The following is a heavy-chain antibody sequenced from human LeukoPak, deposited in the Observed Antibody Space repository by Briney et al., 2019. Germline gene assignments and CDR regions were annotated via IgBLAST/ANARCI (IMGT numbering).Heavy chain of an antibody. Sequence: SETPSLTCSVSVDSISSYYWSWIRQPPGKQLEWIGYYYHSGSINYNPSLSSRVTISIDTSKNQFSLRLTSVTAADTAVYFCARVRGYSSSWFDHWGQGTLVSVSS. CDR2: YYHSGSI. CDR3: ARVRGYSSSWFDH. CDR1: VDSISSYY. D-gene: IGHD6-13*01. V-gene: IGHV4-59*01. J-gene: IGHJ5*02.